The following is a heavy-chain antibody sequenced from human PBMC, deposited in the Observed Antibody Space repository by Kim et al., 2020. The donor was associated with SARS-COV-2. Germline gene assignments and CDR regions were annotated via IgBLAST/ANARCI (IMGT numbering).Heavy chain of an antibody. CDR2: VSVYSGHT. Sequence: ASVKVSCKASGYTFTSYGISWVRQAPGQGLEWMGWVSVYSGHTNYVQRFQGRVTMTTDISTNTAYMELRRLTSDDTAVYYCARDRRDTVLGVDNIPTAFENWGQGTMVSVSS. CDR1: GYTFTSYG. D-gene: IGHD3-3*01. CDR3: ARDRRDTVLGVDNIPTAFEN. J-gene: IGHJ3*02. V-gene: IGHV1-18*01.